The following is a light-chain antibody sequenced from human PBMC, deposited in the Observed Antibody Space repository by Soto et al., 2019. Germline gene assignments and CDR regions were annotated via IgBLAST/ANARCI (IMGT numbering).Light chain of an antibody. CDR3: QHYNSYSEA. V-gene: IGKV1-5*03. CDR2: KAS. J-gene: IGKJ1*01. Sequence: DIQMTQSPSTLSVSVGDRVTITCLASQTISSWLAWYQQKPGKAPKLLIYKASTLKSGVPSRFRGSGSGTEFTLTISSLQPDDFATYYCQHYNSYSEAFGQGTKVDNK. CDR1: QTISSW.